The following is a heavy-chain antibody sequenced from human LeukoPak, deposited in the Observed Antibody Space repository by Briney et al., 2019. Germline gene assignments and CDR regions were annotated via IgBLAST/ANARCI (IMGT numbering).Heavy chain of an antibody. CDR1: DDSFSSHY. J-gene: IGHJ3*02. V-gene: IGHV4-59*11. CDR2: ISYIGST. CDR3: ARDLVTVTKGFDI. D-gene: IGHD4-17*01. Sequence: SETLSLTCAVSDDSFSSHYWTWIRQPPRKGLEWIGYISYIGSTNYNPSLKSRVTISMDTSRNQFSLRLSSVTAADTAVYYCARDLVTVTKGFDIWGQGTMVSVSS.